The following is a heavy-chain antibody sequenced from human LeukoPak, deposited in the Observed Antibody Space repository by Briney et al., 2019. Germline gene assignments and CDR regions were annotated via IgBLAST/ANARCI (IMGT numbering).Heavy chain of an antibody. CDR3: AREGCSGASCYYYYGMDV. CDR1: GGSISSSNW. D-gene: IGHD2-15*01. V-gene: IGHV4-4*02. J-gene: IGHJ6*02. CDR2: IYHSGST. Sequence: SGTLSLTCAVSGGSISSSNWWSWVRQPPGKGLEWIGEIYHSGSTNYNPSLKSRVTISVDKSKNQFSLKLSSVTAADTAVYYCAREGCSGASCYYYYGMDVWGQGTTVTVSS.